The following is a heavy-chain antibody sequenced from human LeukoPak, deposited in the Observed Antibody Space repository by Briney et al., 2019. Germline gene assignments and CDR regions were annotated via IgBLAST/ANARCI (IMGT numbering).Heavy chain of an antibody. CDR2: ISAYNGNT. Sequence: ASVKVSCKASGYTFTSYGISWVRQAPGQGLEWMGWISAYNGNTNYAQKLQGRVTMTTDTSTNTAYMELRSLRSDDTAVYYCAREERQYGSGQGGDYWGQGTLVTVSS. CDR3: AREERQYGSGQGGDY. J-gene: IGHJ4*02. CDR1: GYTFTSYG. D-gene: IGHD3-10*01. V-gene: IGHV1-18*01.